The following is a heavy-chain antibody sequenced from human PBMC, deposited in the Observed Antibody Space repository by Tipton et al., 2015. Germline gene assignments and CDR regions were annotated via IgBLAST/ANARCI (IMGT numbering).Heavy chain of an antibody. Sequence: TLSLTCTVSGGSISSGGYYWSWIRQHPGKGLEWIGNVYSSGSTYYNPSLKSRVTISADTSKNQFSLKLSSVTAADTAVYYCASTAGVVATLDYWGQGTLVTVSS. CDR1: GGSISSGGYY. CDR3: ASTAGVVATLDY. D-gene: IGHD5-12*01. J-gene: IGHJ4*02. V-gene: IGHV4-31*03. CDR2: VYSSGST.